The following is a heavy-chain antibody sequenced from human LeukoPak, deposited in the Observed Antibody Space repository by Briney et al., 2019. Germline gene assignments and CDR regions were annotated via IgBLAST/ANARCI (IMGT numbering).Heavy chain of an antibody. V-gene: IGHV3-66*01. Sequence: GGSLRLSCAASEFTVNNNYMSWVRQAPGKGLEWVSVIYSGGSTYYADSVKGRFTISRDNSKNTLYLQMNSLRAEDTAVYFCARGSGSYRTDVFDIWGQGTMVTVSS. CDR1: EFTVNNNY. CDR3: ARGSGSYRTDVFDI. J-gene: IGHJ3*02. D-gene: IGHD1-26*01. CDR2: IYSGGST.